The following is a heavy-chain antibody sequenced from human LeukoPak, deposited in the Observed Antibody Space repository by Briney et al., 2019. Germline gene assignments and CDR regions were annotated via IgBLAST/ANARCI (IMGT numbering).Heavy chain of an antibody. CDR3: ARAVQYSSSPNWFDP. V-gene: IGHV1-46*01. CDR1: GYTFTSYY. Sequence: ASVKVSCKASGYTFTSYYMHWVRQAPGQGLEWMGIINPSSGSTSYAQKFQGRVTMTRDMSTSTVYMELSSLRSEDTAVYYCARAVQYSSSPNWFDPWGQGTLVTVSS. J-gene: IGHJ5*02. D-gene: IGHD6-6*01. CDR2: INPSSGST.